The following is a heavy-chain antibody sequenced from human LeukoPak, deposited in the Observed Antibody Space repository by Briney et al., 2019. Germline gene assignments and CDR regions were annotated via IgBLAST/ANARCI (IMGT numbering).Heavy chain of an antibody. Sequence: GGSLRLSCAASGFTFSSYEMNWVRQAPGKGLEWVSYISSSGSTIYYADSVKGRFTISRDNAKNSLYLQMNSLRAEDTAVYYCARVADTAMVLNYYFDYWGQGTLVTVSS. J-gene: IGHJ4*02. CDR2: ISSSGSTI. CDR3: ARVADTAMVLNYYFDY. V-gene: IGHV3-48*03. CDR1: GFTFSSYE. D-gene: IGHD5-18*01.